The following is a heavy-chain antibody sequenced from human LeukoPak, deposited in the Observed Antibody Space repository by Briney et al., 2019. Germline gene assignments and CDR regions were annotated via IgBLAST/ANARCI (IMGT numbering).Heavy chain of an antibody. CDR3: ARVLRRDGSPGTFDI. Sequence: SSETLSLTCTVSGGSISSYYWSWIRQPPGKALEWIGYIYYSGSTNYNPSLKSRVTISVDTSKNQFSLKLSSVTAADTAVYHCARVLRRDGSPGTFDIWGQGTMVTVSS. D-gene: IGHD5-24*01. J-gene: IGHJ3*02. CDR2: IYYSGST. CDR1: GGSISSYY. V-gene: IGHV4-59*01.